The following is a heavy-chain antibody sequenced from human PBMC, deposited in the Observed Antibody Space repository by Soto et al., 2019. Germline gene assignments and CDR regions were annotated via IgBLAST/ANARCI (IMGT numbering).Heavy chain of an antibody. CDR3: AKSHSSGYYTIDY. J-gene: IGHJ4*02. CDR2: ISYDGSNK. CDR1: GFTFSSYG. Sequence: PGGSLRLSCAASGFTFSSYGMHWVRQAPGKGLEWVAVISYDGSNKYYADSVKGRFTISRDNSKNTLYLQMNSLRAEDTAVYYCAKSHSSGYYTIDYWGQGTLVTVSS. V-gene: IGHV3-30*18. D-gene: IGHD3-22*01.